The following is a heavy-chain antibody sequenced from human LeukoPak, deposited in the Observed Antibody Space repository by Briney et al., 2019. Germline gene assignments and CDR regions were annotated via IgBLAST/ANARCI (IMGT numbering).Heavy chain of an antibody. CDR1: GGSISSYY. D-gene: IGHD3-10*01. J-gene: IGHJ5*02. Sequence: SETLSLTCTVSGGSISSYYWSWIRQPPGKGLEWIGYIYYSGSTNYNPSLKSRVTISVDTSKNQFSLKLSSVTAADTAVYYCASYPYYYGSGAWCQGTLVTVSS. V-gene: IGHV4-59*01. CDR2: IYYSGST. CDR3: ASYPYYYGSGA.